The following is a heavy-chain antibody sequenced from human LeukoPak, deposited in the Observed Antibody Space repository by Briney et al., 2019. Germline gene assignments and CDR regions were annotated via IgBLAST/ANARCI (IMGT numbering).Heavy chain of an antibody. CDR1: GFTFSSYA. V-gene: IGHV3-23*01. CDR3: AKDPLTTVPAGFWGYFDY. Sequence: PGGSLRLSCAASGFTFSSYAMSWVRQAPGKGLEWVSAISGSGGSTYYADSVKGRFTISRDNSKNTLYLQMNSLRAEDTAVYYCAKDPLTTVPAGFWGYFDYWGQGTLVTVSS. J-gene: IGHJ4*02. CDR2: ISGSGGST. D-gene: IGHD4-11*01.